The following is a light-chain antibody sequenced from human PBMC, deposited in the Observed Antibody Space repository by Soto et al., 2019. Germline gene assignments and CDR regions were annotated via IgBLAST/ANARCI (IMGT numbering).Light chain of an antibody. CDR3: QQTYSVPAT. CDR2: AAS. CDR1: QNIRNY. V-gene: IGKV1-39*01. Sequence: IQMTQSPSSLSASVGDRVTITCRTTQNIRNYWNWYQQKPGKAPKLLIYAASGLQSGVPSRFSASGSGTDFTLTISYLQPEDFAAYYCQQTYSVPATFGQGTKVE. J-gene: IGKJ1*01.